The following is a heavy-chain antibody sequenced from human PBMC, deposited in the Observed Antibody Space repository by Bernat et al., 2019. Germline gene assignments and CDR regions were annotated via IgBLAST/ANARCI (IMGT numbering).Heavy chain of an antibody. CDR1: GFTFSSYG. D-gene: IGHD1-1*01. V-gene: IGHV3-33*01. Sequence: QVQLVESGGGVVQPGRSLRLSCAASGFTFSSYGMHWVRQAPGKGLEWVAVIWYDGSNKYYADSVKGRFTISRDNSKNTLYLQMNSLRAEDTAVYYCARGSRNYVDYWGQGTLVTVSS. J-gene: IGHJ4*02. CDR2: IWYDGSNK. CDR3: ARGSRNYVDY.